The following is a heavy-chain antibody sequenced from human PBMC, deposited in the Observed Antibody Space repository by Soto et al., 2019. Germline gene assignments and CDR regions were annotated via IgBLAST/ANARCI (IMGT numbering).Heavy chain of an antibody. Sequence: QVHLVQSGAEVKKPGASVKVSCKASGYTFTSYDINWVRQATGQGLEWMGWMNPHSGNTGYAQKFRGRVTMTRNTSISTAYMELSSLRSEDTAVYYCAGERTGTTSMDVWGQGTTVTVSS. V-gene: IGHV1-8*01. J-gene: IGHJ6*02. CDR3: AGERTGTTSMDV. CDR1: GYTFTSYD. CDR2: MNPHSGNT. D-gene: IGHD1-1*01.